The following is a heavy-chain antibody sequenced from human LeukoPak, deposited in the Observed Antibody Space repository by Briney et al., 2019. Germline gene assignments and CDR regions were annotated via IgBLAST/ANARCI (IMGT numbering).Heavy chain of an antibody. CDR1: GFTFSSYW. J-gene: IGHJ3*02. D-gene: IGHD3-3*01. CDR2: IWYDGSNK. CDR3: ARDNRRFLEWPDAFDI. Sequence: GGSLRLSCAASGFTFSSYWMSWVRQAPGKGLEWVAVIWYDGSNKYYADSVKGRFTISRDNSKNTLYLQMNSLRAEDTAVYYCARDNRRFLEWPDAFDIWGQGTMVTVSS. V-gene: IGHV3-33*08.